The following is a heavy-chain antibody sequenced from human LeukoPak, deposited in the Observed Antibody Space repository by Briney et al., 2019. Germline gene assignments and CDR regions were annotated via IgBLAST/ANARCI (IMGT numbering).Heavy chain of an antibody. CDR2: IRDTGKNT. CDR1: GFPFTKYG. Sequence: GGSLRLSCAASGFPFTKYGMHWVRQAPAKGLEWVAFIRDTGKNTYYADSVKGRFTISRDTSKNTLYLQMNSLRTEDTSVYYCAKDSGTWNVDYWGQGTLVTVSS. D-gene: IGHD1-1*01. V-gene: IGHV3-30*02. J-gene: IGHJ4*02. CDR3: AKDSGTWNVDY.